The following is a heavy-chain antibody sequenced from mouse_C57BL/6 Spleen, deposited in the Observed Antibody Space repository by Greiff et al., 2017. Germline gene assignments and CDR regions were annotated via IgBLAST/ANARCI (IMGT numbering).Heavy chain of an antibody. Sequence: EVKLMESGPGLAKPSQTLSLPCSVTGYSITSDYWNWIRKFPGNKLEYMGYISYSGSTYYNPSLKSRISITRDTSKNQYYLQLNSVTTEDTATYYCARWDYCNVWYFDVWGTGTTVTVSS. CDR1: GYSITSDY. CDR3: ARWDYCNVWYFDV. J-gene: IGHJ1*03. CDR2: ISYSGST. D-gene: IGHD2-1*01. V-gene: IGHV3-8*01.